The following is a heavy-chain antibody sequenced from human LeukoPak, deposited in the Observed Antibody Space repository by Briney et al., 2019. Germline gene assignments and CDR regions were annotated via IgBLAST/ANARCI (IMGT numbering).Heavy chain of an antibody. CDR1: GYTFTSYY. J-gene: IGHJ4*02. CDR2: INPTGGST. Sequence: GASVKVSCKASGYTFTSYYMHWVRQAPGEGLEWMGIINPTGGSTSYAQKFQGRVTMTRDTSTSTVYMELSSLRSEDTAVYYCARDHYHKIHSGMVTAPDYWGQGTLVIVSS. D-gene: IGHD2-21*02. CDR3: ARDHYHKIHSGMVTAPDY. V-gene: IGHV1-46*01.